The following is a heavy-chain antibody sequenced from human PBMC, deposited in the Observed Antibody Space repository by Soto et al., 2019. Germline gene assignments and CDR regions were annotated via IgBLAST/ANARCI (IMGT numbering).Heavy chain of an antibody. J-gene: IGHJ6*02. V-gene: IGHV1-2*04. CDR1: GYSFTDYH. CDR2: INPKSGGT. Sequence: ASVKVSCKASGYSFTDYHIHCVLQSPLQWLDGLGRINPKSGGTSTAQKFQGWVTMTRDRSISTVYMELTRLRSDDTAVYFCARGHSTDCSNGVCSFFYNHEMDVWGQGTTVTVS. CDR3: ARGHSTDCSNGVCSFFYNHEMDV. D-gene: IGHD2-8*01.